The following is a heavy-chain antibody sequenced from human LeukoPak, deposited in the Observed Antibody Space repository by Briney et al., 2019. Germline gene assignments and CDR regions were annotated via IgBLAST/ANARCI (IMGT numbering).Heavy chain of an antibody. CDR2: MNPNSGNT. CDR1: GYTFTSYD. Sequence: ASVKVSCKASGYTFTSYDINWVRQATGQGLEWMGWMNPNSGNTGYAQKFQGRVTMTRNTSISTAYMELSSLRSEDTAAYYCARGWRGIAAFYYYYYMDVWGKGTTVTVSS. D-gene: IGHD3-3*01. CDR3: ARGWRGIAAFYYYYYMDV. J-gene: IGHJ6*03. V-gene: IGHV1-8*01.